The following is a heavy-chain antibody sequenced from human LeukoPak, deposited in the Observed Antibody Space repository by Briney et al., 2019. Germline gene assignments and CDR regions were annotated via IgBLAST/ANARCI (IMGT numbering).Heavy chain of an antibody. CDR1: GYTFTSYG. J-gene: IGHJ6*03. V-gene: IGHV1-18*01. Sequence: ASVKVSCKASGYTFTSYGISWVRQAPGQGLEWMGWISAYNGNTNYAQKLQGRVTMTTDTSTSTAYMELRSLRSDDTAVYYCARAVGMVQGELIDYYYYMDVWGKGTTVTVSS. CDR3: ARAVGMVQGELIDYYYYMDV. D-gene: IGHD3-10*01. CDR2: ISAYNGNT.